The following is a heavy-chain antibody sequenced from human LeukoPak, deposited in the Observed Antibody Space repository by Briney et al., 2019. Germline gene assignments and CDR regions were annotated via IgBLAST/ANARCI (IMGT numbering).Heavy chain of an antibody. CDR3: ARDMPLVGANYPKPFDY. V-gene: IGHV3-21*01. J-gene: IGHJ4*02. CDR2: ISSSSSYI. Sequence: PGGSLRLSCAASGFTFNNYAMNWVRQAPGKGLEWVSSISSSSSYIYYADSVKGRFTISRDNAKNSLYLQMNSLRAEDTAVYYCARDMPLVGANYPKPFDYWGQGTLVTVSS. D-gene: IGHD1-26*01. CDR1: GFTFNNYA.